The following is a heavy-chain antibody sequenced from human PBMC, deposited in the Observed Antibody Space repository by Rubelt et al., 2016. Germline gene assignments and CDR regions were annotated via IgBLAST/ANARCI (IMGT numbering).Heavy chain of an antibody. CDR2: ISDSGST. J-gene: IGHJ4*02. Sequence: VHLQESGPGLVRPSETLSLTCTVSRDSLSSYYWSWIRQPPGTGLEWIGCISDSGSTNYNPSLKSRITISVDMSKNQFSLKLSSLSAANTAGYFCARVNYYGSIGYYSLDFWGQGTLVTVSS. CDR3: ARVNYYGSIGYYSLDF. V-gene: IGHV4-59*12. D-gene: IGHD3-22*01. CDR1: RDSLSSYY.